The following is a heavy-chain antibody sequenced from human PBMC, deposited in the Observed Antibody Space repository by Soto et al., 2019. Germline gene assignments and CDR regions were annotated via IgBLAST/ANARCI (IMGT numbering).Heavy chain of an antibody. D-gene: IGHD2-2*01. V-gene: IGHV1-69*04. J-gene: IGHJ6*02. CDR3: ARDDIVLVPAAGNYYYYGMDV. CDR1: GGTFSSYT. CDR2: IIPILGIA. Sequence: ASVKVSCKASGGTFSSYTISWVRQAPGQGLEWMGRIIPILGIANYAQKFQGRVTITADKSTSTAYMELSSLRSEDTAVYYCARDDIVLVPAAGNYYYYGMDVWGQGTTVTVSS.